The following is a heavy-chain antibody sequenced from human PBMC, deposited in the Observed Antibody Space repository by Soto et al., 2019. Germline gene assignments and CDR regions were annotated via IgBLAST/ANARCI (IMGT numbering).Heavy chain of an antibody. CDR1: GGSISSGDYY. CDR2: IYYSGST. Sequence: SETLSLTCTVSGGSISSGDYYWSWIRQPPGKGLEWIGYIYYSGSTYYNPSLKSRVTISVDTSKNQFSLKLSSVTAADTAVYYCARGNPIAAPHFIDYWGQGTLVTVSS. D-gene: IGHD6-6*01. V-gene: IGHV4-30-4*01. CDR3: ARGNPIAAPHFIDY. J-gene: IGHJ4*02.